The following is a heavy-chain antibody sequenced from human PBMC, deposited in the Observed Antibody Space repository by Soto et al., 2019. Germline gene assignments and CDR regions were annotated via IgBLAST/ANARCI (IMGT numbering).Heavy chain of an antibody. Sequence: QVQLVQSGAEVKKPGSSVKVSCKASGGTFSSYAISWVRQAPGQGLEWMGGIIPIFGTANYAQKFQGRVTITADKSTSTAYMELSSLRSEDTAVYYCGGTERQARSCSSNRCYRSYYYYGMDVWGQGTTVNVSS. J-gene: IGHJ6*02. V-gene: IGHV1-69*06. CDR3: GGTERQARSCSSNRCYRSYYYYGMDV. D-gene: IGHD2-2*01. CDR2: IIPIFGTA. CDR1: GGTFSSYA.